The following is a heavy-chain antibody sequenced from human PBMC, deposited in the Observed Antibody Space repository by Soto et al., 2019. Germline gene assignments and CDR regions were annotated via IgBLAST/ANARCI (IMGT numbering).Heavy chain of an antibody. Sequence: GGSLRLSCAASGFPFSSYAMSWVRQAPGKGLEGVSAISGSGGSTYYADSVKGRFTISRDNSKNTLYLQMNSLRAEDTAVYYCAKEFRTYYYGSFAIDPWGQGTLVTVS. CDR3: AKEFRTYYYGSFAIDP. D-gene: IGHD3-10*01. CDR2: ISGSGGST. J-gene: IGHJ5*02. V-gene: IGHV3-23*01. CDR1: GFPFSSYA.